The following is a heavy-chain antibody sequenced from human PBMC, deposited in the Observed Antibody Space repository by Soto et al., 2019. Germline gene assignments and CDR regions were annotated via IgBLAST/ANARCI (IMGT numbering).Heavy chain of an antibody. V-gene: IGHV3-23*01. CDR1: GFAFNDFA. CDR2: ISGSGDKT. Sequence: EVHLLESGGDLVLPGGSLRLSCAASGFAFNDFAMNWVRQARGKGPEWLSTISGSGDKTFHSDSVKGRFNISRDNSNNKMFLQMNSLRAEDTAIYYCAKGASHAPFEKWGRGTLVTVSS. J-gene: IGHJ4*02. CDR3: AKGASHAPFEK.